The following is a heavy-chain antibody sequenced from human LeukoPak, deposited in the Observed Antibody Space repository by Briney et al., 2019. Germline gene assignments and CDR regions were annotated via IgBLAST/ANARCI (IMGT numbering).Heavy chain of an antibody. CDR3: ARGTIIVVVPAAYNWLDP. J-gene: IGHJ5*02. V-gene: IGHV3-48*01. CDR2: LSSSSSTI. D-gene: IGHD2-2*01. CDR1: GFTFSSYS. Sequence: PGGSLRLSWAASGFTFSSYSMNWVRQAPGKGLEWVSYLSSSSSTIYYADSVKGRLTISRDNAKNSLYLQMNSLRAEDTAVYYCARGTIIVVVPAAYNWLDPWGRGTLVTVSS.